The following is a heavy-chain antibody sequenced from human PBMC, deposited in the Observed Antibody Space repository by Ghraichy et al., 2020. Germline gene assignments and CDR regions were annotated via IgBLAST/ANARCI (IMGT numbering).Heavy chain of an antibody. Sequence: ASVKVSCKVSGYTLTELSMHWVRQAPGKGLEWMGGFDPEDGETIYAQKFQGRVTMTEDTSTDTAYMELSSLRSEDTAVYYCATARIYCSGGSCYLYYFDYWGQGTLVTVSS. CDR3: ATARIYCSGGSCYLYYFDY. V-gene: IGHV1-24*01. J-gene: IGHJ4*02. CDR2: FDPEDGET. CDR1: GYTLTELS. D-gene: IGHD2-15*01.